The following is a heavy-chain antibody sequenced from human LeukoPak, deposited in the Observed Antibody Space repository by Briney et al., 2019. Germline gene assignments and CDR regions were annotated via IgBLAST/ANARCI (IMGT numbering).Heavy chain of an antibody. D-gene: IGHD5-24*01. CDR2: IYYSGST. V-gene: IGHV4-59*01. J-gene: IGHJ3*02. CDR3: ARIEMADDAFDI. CDR1: GGSISSYY. Sequence: SETLSLTCTVSGGSISSYYWSWIRRPPGKGLEWIGYIYYSGSTNYNPSLKSRVTISVDTSRNQFSLKLSSVTAADTAVYYCARIEMADDAFDIWGQGTMVTVSS.